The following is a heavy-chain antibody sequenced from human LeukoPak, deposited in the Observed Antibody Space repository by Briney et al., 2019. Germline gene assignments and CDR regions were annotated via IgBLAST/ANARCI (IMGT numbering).Heavy chain of an antibody. CDR1: GGTFSSYA. CDR3: ASLAVAAPSYFDY. CDR2: IIPIFGTA. V-gene: IGHV1-69*06. Sequence: ASVKVSCKASGGTFSSYAISWVRQAPGQGLEWMGGIIPIFGTANYAQKFQGRVTITADKSTSTAYMELSSLRSEDTAVYYCASLAVAAPSYFDYWGQGTLVTVSS. D-gene: IGHD6-19*01. J-gene: IGHJ4*02.